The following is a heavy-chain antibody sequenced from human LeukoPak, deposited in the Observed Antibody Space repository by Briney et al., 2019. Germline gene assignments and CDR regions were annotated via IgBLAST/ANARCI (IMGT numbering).Heavy chain of an antibody. J-gene: IGHJ5*02. V-gene: IGHV4-59*11. CDR1: GGSMSGHY. CDR3: AREYIGYDDFVGWFDP. Sequence: PSETLSLTCSVSGGSMSGHYWSWLRQPPGKGLEWIGYIYYSGTTNYNPSLESRVTISVDTSKNQFSQKLSSLTAADSAVYYCAREYIGYDDFVGWFDPWGQGTLVTVSS. CDR2: IYYSGTT. D-gene: IGHD5-12*01.